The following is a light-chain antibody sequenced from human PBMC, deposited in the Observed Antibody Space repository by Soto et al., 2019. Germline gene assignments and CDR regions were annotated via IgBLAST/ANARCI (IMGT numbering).Light chain of an antibody. CDR2: GAS. CDR3: QKHGNSQGIT. CDR1: QSVSSNY. V-gene: IGKV3-20*01. J-gene: IGKJ5*01. Sequence: EILLTQSPATLSFSPVYRDTLSFLAIQSVSSNYLAWYQKKPGQAPRLIIYGASTRATGIPDRVSGSGSGTDFTLTISRLGPEDFAVYYCQKHGNSQGITVGQGTRLEIK.